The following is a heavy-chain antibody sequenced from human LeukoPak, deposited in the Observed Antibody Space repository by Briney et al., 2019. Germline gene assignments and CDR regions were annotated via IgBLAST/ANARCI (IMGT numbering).Heavy chain of an antibody. CDR3: ARQHPRSYYYDSSGTHLDY. Sequence: SETLSLTCTVSGGSISSGGYYWSWIRQHPGKGLEWIEYIYYSGSTYYNPSLKSRVTISVDTSKNQFSLKLSSVTAADTAVYYCARQHPRSYYYDSSGTHLDYWGQGTLVTVSS. CDR1: GGSISSGGYY. CDR2: IYYSGST. V-gene: IGHV4-31*03. D-gene: IGHD3-22*01. J-gene: IGHJ4*02.